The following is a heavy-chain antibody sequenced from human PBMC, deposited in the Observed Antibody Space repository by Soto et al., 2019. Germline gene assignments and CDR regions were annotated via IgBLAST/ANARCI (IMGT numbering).Heavy chain of an antibody. J-gene: IGHJ4*01. CDR1: GFTFRNFG. D-gene: IGHD3-10*01. Sequence: EVQLLESGGGLVQPGGSLRLSCVASGFTFRNFGMSWVRQAPGKGLQWVSSISNSGVVTFYADSVRGRFTTSRDNSTNTQYLEMNSLRADDTAVYYCARGAQSTYGPDYWGHGTLVAVSS. CDR2: ISNSGVVT. V-gene: IGHV3-23*01. CDR3: ARGAQSTYGPDY.